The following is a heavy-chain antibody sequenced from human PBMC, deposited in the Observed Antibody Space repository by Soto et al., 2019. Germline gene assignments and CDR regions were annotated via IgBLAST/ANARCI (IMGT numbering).Heavy chain of an antibody. CDR3: ARALSDIVLMVYADYGMDV. V-gene: IGHV1-8*01. J-gene: IGHJ6*02. Sequence: ASVKVSCKASGYTFTSYDINWVRQATGKGLEWMGWMNPNSGNTGYAQKFQGRVTMTRNTSISTAYMELSSLRSEDTAVYYCARALSDIVLMVYADYGMDVWGQGTTVTVSS. CDR1: GYTFTSYD. CDR2: MNPNSGNT. D-gene: IGHD2-8*01.